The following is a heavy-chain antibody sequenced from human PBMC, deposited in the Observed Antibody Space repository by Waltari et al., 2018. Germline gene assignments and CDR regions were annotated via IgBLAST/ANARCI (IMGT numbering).Heavy chain of an antibody. V-gene: IGHV4-30-2*01. CDR3: ARYSGGYGYAFDH. D-gene: IGHD5-12*01. CDR2: IYDSGGT. J-gene: IGHJ4*02. CDR1: GGSISSGYYS. Sequence: QLQLQESGSGLVKPSQTLSLTCGVSGGSISSGYYSWSWIRQPPGKGLEWIGYIYDSGGTYYNPSLKSRVTISVDRSKNQFSLKLRSVTAADTAIYYCARYSGGYGYAFDHWGQGSLVTVSS.